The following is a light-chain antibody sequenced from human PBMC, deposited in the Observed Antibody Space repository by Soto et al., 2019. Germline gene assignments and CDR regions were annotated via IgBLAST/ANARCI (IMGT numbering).Light chain of an antibody. Sequence: DIHMTQSPSTLSASVGDRVTITCRASQSISSWLAWYQQKPGKAPKLLIYDASSLQSGVPSRFSGSGSGTEFTLTISSLQPDDFATYSCQQYNSYSYTFAQGTKMEIK. CDR1: QSISSW. J-gene: IGKJ2*01. CDR3: QQYNSYSYT. CDR2: DAS. V-gene: IGKV1-5*01.